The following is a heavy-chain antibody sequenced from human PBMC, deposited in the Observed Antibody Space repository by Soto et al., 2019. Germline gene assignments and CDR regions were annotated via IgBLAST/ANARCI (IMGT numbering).Heavy chain of an antibody. CDR2: ISGLDDNT. J-gene: IGHJ5*02. CDR3: ARDQTTGDWFDA. V-gene: IGHV3-23*01. D-gene: IGHD4-17*01. CDR1: GFTSNSYA. Sequence: GSLRLSCAASGFTSNSYAMNWVRQAPGQGLEWVSGISGLDDNTHYADSVKGRFTISRDNAKNTVYLQMNSLRAEDTAVYYCARDQTTGDWFDAWGQGTLVTVSS.